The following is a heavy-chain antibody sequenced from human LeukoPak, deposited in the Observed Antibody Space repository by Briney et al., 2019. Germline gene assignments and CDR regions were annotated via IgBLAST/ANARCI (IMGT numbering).Heavy chain of an antibody. D-gene: IGHD1-26*01. J-gene: IGHJ4*02. CDR1: GFTFSSYW. V-gene: IGHV3-7*03. CDR2: INHNGNVN. Sequence: GGSLRLSCAASGFTFSSYWMNWARQAPGKGLEWVASINHNGNVNYYVDSVKGRFTISRDNAKNSLYLQMNSLRAEDTAVYYCAREFFRSYDYWGQGTLVTVSS. CDR3: AREFFRSYDY.